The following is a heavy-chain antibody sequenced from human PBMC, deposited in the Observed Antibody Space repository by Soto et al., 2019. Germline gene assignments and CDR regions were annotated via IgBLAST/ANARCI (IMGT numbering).Heavy chain of an antibody. J-gene: IGHJ3*02. CDR2: ISSSSTYI. V-gene: IGHV3-21*04. Sequence: GRSLRPSCAASGFTFSSYNLKWVRQAPGKGPQWVSSISSSSTYIYYTDSVNGRVTISRDNAKNSLYLQMHSLRAEDTAVYYCAKDLYSSCWSIVPHPFDIWAQETRV. CDR3: AKDLYSSCWSIVPHPFDI. CDR1: GFTFSSYN. D-gene: IGHD6-13*01.